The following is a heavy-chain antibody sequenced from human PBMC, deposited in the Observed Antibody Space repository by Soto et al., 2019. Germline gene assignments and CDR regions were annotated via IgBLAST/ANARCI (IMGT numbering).Heavy chain of an antibody. D-gene: IGHD3-22*01. J-gene: IGHJ6*02. CDR3: AHRRGDYYDSSGYSTPADYYAMDV. Sequence: GSGPTLVNPTQTLTLTCTFSGFSLSTHGVGVGWIRQPPGKALEWLALIYWDDDKRYSPSVKNRLTITKDTSKNQVVLTMTNMQPVDTATYYCAHRRGDYYDSSGYSTPADYYAMDVWGQGTTVTVSS. V-gene: IGHV2-5*02. CDR2: IYWDDDK. CDR1: GFSLSTHGVG.